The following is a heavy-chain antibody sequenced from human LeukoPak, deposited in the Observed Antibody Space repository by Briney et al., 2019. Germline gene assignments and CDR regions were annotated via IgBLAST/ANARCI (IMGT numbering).Heavy chain of an antibody. CDR2: IYYNGSLI. CDR1: GGSISGYY. J-gene: IGHJ4*02. CDR3: ARGTIGYCKSTSCSLPGFDY. Sequence: PSETLSLTCTVSGGSISGYYWSWIRQSPGKGLDWIGYIYYNGSLINYNPSLKSRVTISVDTSKNQFSLKLTSVTAADTAVYYCARGTIGYCKSTSCSLPGFDYWGQGTLVTVSS. V-gene: IGHV4-59*01. D-gene: IGHD2-2*01.